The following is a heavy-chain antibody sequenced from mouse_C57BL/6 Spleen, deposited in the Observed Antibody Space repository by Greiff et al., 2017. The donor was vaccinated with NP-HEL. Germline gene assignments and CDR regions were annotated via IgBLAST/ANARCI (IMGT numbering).Heavy chain of an antibody. V-gene: IGHV1-55*01. CDR1: GYTFTSYW. D-gene: IGHD1-1*01. CDR3: ARERSYYGSSPFEY. CDR2: IYPGSGST. Sequence: VQLQQSGAELVKPGASVKMSCKASGYTFTSYWITWVKQRPGQGLEWIGDIYPGSGSTNYNEKFKSKATLTVDTSSSTAYMQLSSLTSEDSAVYYCARERSYYGSSPFEYWGQGTTLTVSS. J-gene: IGHJ2*01.